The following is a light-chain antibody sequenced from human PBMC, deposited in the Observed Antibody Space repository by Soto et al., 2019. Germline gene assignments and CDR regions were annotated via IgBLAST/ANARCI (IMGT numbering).Light chain of an antibody. J-gene: IGKJ5*01. Sequence: EVVLTQSPVTLSLSQGERATLSCRASQSFRGLLAWYQQKPGQAPRLLIYDAYNRATGIPPRFSGSGSGTDFTLTISSLEPGDSAVYYCRQRHMWPITFGQGTRLEIK. CDR2: DAY. V-gene: IGKV3-11*01. CDR3: RQRHMWPIT. CDR1: QSFRGL.